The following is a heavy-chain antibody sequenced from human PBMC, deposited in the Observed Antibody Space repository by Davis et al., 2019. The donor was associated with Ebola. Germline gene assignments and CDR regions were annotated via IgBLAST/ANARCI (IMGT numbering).Heavy chain of an antibody. CDR3: VKLDSSGPY. J-gene: IGHJ4*02. D-gene: IGHD3-22*01. Sequence: GESLKISCAASGFTFSSYWMHWVRQAPGKGLEYVSAISSNGGSTYYADSVKGRFTISRDNSKNTLYLQMSSLRAEDTAVYYCVKLDSSGPYWGQGTLVTVSS. CDR2: ISSNGGST. V-gene: IGHV3-64D*06. CDR1: GFTFSSYW.